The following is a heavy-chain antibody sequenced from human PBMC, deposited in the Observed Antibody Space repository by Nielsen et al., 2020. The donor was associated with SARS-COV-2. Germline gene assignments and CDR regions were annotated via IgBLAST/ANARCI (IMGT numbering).Heavy chain of an antibody. Sequence: WVRQAPGQGLEWTGWINTNTGNPTYAQGFTGRFVFSLDTSVSTAYLQISSLKAEDTAAYYCARDRLCSSTSCYDYYYYGMDVWGQGTTVTVSS. CDR2: INTNTGNP. J-gene: IGHJ6*02. D-gene: IGHD2-2*01. V-gene: IGHV7-4-1*02. CDR3: ARDRLCSSTSCYDYYYYGMDV.